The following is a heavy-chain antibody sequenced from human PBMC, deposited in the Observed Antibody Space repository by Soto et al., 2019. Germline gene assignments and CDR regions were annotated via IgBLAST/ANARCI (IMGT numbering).Heavy chain of an antibody. J-gene: IGHJ3*02. V-gene: IGHV1-18*01. Sequence: ASVKVSCKASGYTFTSYGINWVRQAPGQGLEWMGWISAYNGNTNYAQKLQCRVTMTTDTSTSTAYMELRSLRSDDTAVYYCARDSPGPSGWYAFDIWGQGTMVPVSS. CDR1: GYTFTSYG. D-gene: IGHD6-19*01. CDR2: ISAYNGNT. CDR3: ARDSPGPSGWYAFDI.